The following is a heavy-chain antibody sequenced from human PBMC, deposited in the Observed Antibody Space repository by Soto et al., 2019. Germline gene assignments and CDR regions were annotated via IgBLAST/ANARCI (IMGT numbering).Heavy chain of an antibody. CDR1: GYTFTGYY. D-gene: IGHD3-10*01. V-gene: IGHV1-2*04. J-gene: IGHJ3*02. CDR3: ATLSYGSGSYGAFDI. CDR2: INPNSGGT. Sequence: ASVKVSCKASGYTFTGYYMHWVRQAPGQGLEWMGWINPNSGGTNYAQKFQGWVTMTRDTSISTAYMELSRLRSDDTAVYYCATLSYGSGSYGAFDIWGQGTMVTVS.